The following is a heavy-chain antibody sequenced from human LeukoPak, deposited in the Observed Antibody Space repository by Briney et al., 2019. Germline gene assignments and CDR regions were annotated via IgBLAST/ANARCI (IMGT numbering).Heavy chain of an antibody. D-gene: IGHD4-11*01. V-gene: IGHV4-34*01. CDR1: GGSFSGYY. CDR3: ARAMGYSFYYYYYYYMDV. CDR2: INHSGST. J-gene: IGHJ6*03. Sequence: SETLSLTCAVYGGSFSGYYWSWIRQPSGKGLEWIGEINHSGSTNYNPSLKSRVTISVDTSKNQFSLKLSSVTAADTAVYYCARAMGYSFYYYYYYYMDVWGKGTTVTVSS.